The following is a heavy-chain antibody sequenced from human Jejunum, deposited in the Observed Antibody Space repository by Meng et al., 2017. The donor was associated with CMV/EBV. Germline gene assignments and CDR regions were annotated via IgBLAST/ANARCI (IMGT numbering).Heavy chain of an antibody. CDR2: ITWNSDNI. Sequence: LPWVRQAPGTGLAWVAGITWNSDNIDYADSVKGRFTISRDNAKNSLYLQMNSLRGDDTAFYYCAKASPYSSSLYNWEPKTSFLDYWGQGTLVTVSS. D-gene: IGHD6-13*01. J-gene: IGHJ4*02. V-gene: IGHV3-9*01. CDR3: AKASPYSSSLYNWEPKTSFLDY.